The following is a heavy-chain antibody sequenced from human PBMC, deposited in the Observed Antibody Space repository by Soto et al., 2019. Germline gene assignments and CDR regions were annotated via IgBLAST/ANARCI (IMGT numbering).Heavy chain of an antibody. CDR1: GFTFSNYW. D-gene: IGHD6-19*01. J-gene: IGHJ1*01. Sequence: LRLSCAASGFTFSNYWMHWVRQVPGNGLVWVSRINSDESSTKYADSVKGRFTISRDNAKNTLYLQMNSLRAEDTAVYYCARAYSSGWSGPEFFQHWGQGTLVTVSS. CDR2: INSDESST. CDR3: ARAYSSGWSGPEFFQH. V-gene: IGHV3-74*03.